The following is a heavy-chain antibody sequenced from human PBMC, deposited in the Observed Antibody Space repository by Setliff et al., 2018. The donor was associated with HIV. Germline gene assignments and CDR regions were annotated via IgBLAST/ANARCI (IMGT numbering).Heavy chain of an antibody. Sequence: SETLSLTCTVSGGSISSGSGYWSWIRQPAGKGLEWIGQIHVSGTTNYNPSLKSRVTISIDTSKHQFSLQLTSVTAADTAVYFCARDVMEWFGNYFDNWGQGALVTVSS. D-gene: IGHD3-3*01. CDR1: GGSISSGSGY. CDR2: IHVSGTT. CDR3: ARDVMEWFGNYFDN. V-gene: IGHV4-61*09. J-gene: IGHJ4*02.